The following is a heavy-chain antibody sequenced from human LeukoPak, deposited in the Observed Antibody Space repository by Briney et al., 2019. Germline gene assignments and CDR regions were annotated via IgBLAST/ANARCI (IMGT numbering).Heavy chain of an antibody. V-gene: IGHV4-59*01. J-gene: IGHJ4*02. Sequence: SETLSLTCTVSGGSISTYCWSWIRQPPGKGLEWIGYIYYSGSTNYNPSLKSRVTISVDTSKNQFSLKLSFVTAADTAVYYCARLRFLEWSYYFDYWGQGTLVTVSS. CDR3: ARLRFLEWSYYFDY. CDR1: GGSISTYC. CDR2: IYYSGST. D-gene: IGHD3-3*01.